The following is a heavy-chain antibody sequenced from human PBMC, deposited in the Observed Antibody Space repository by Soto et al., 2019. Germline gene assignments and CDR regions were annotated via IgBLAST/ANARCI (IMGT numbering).Heavy chain of an antibody. J-gene: IGHJ3*02. CDR2: IYYSGST. D-gene: IGHD5-18*01. CDR3: ARDARGEYSYGYGAFDI. Sequence: QVQLQESGPGLVKPSQTLSLTCTVSGGSISSGGYYWSWIRQHPGKGLEWIGYIYYSGSTYYNPSLKSRVTISVDTSKNQFSLKPSSVTAADTAVYYCARDARGEYSYGYGAFDIWGQGTMVTVSS. V-gene: IGHV4-31*03. CDR1: GGSISSGGYY.